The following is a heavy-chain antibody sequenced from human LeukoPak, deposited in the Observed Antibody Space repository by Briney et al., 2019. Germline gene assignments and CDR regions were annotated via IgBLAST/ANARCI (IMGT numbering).Heavy chain of an antibody. CDR1: GFTFSNYD. CDR2: ISGSGGST. V-gene: IGHV3-23*01. D-gene: IGHD6-19*01. J-gene: IGHJ3*02. Sequence: PGGSLRLSCVASGFTFSNYDMSWVRQAPGKGLEWVSAISGSGGSTYYADSVKGRFTISRDNSKNTLYLQMNSLRAEDTAVYYCAKDNDGSGWSLKDDAFDIWGQGTMVTVSS. CDR3: AKDNDGSGWSLKDDAFDI.